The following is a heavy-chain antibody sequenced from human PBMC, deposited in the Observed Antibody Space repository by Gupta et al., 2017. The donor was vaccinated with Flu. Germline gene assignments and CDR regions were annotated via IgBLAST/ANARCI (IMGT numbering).Heavy chain of an antibody. CDR1: GFSFSAYS. V-gene: IGHV3-48*04. CDR2: ITSSSSII. CDR3: ARVGNYMALSFDI. J-gene: IGHJ3*02. Sequence: EVQLVESGGGLVQPGGSLRLSCAASGFSFSAYSMNWARQAPGKGLEWVSYITSSSSIISYADSVKGRFTISRDNAKDSLYLQMNSLRAEDTAVYFCARVGNYMALSFDIWGRGTMVTVSS. D-gene: IGHD3-10*01.